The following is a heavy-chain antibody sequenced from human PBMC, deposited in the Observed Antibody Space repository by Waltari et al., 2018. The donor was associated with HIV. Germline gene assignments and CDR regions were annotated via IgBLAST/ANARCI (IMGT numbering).Heavy chain of an antibody. Sequence: QVQLQESGPGLVKPSDTLSLTCAVSHFSISSGHYWGWIRQSPGKGLEWIGSVFHSGSTFYKPSFRSRVSMSVATSKNQFSLKLTSVTAADTAVYYCARQPAPDSTWFQIYFDYWGQGTVVTVSS. CDR3: ARQPAPDSTWFQIYFDY. J-gene: IGHJ4*02. CDR2: VFHSGST. CDR1: HFSISSGHY. D-gene: IGHD6-13*01. V-gene: IGHV4-38-2*01.